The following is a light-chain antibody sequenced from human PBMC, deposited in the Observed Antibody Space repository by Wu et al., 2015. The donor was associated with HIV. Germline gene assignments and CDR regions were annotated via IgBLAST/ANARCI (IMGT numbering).Light chain of an antibody. Sequence: EIVLTQSPGTRSLSPGERATLSCRASQSVSTFLAWLQQKSGQAPRVLIYDASKRATGIPARFSGSGSGTDFTLTISNLQSEDVATYYCQQYNNWPYSFGQGTKAGNQ. CDR1: QSVSTF. CDR2: DAS. CDR3: QQYNNWPYS. J-gene: IGKJ2*03. V-gene: IGKV3-11*01.